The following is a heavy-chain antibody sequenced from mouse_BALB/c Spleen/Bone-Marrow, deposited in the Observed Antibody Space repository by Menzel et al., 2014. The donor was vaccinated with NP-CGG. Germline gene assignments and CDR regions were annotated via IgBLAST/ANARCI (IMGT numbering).Heavy chain of an antibody. CDR2: IYPGSSSN. CDR1: GYTFTSYW. V-gene: IGHV1S22*01. Sequence: LQQSGSELVRPGASVKLSCKASGYTFTSYWMHWVRQRPGQGLEWIGNIYPGSSSNNYDEKFKSKATLTVDTSSSTAYMQLSSLTSEDSAVYYCTRGDLRYAMDYWGQGTSVTVSS. CDR3: TRGDLRYAMDY. D-gene: IGHD6-1*01. J-gene: IGHJ4*01.